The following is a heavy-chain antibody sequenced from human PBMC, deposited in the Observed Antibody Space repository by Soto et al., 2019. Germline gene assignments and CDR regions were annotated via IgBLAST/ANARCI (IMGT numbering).Heavy chain of an antibody. J-gene: IGHJ4*02. D-gene: IGHD3-3*01. CDR1: GLTVSNVY. CDR3: ARDTLGGAYDFCH. V-gene: IGHV3-66*01. Sequence: EVQLVESGGGLVQPGGSLRLSCAASGLTVSNVYMTWVSQAPGKGLEWVSVISSGGNTYYADSLKGRLTLSRDNSKNTQYLEMTSLRSGDTAVYYWARDTLGGAYDFCHGGQGTLVTVSS. CDR2: ISSGGNT.